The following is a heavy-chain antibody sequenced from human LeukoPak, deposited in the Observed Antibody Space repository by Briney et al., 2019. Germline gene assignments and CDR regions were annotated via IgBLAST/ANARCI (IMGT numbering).Heavy chain of an antibody. D-gene: IGHD3-22*01. Sequence: PGGSLRLSCAASGFTFSSYGMHWVRQAPGKGLEWVAFIRYDGSNKYYAESVKGRFTISRDNSKNKLYLQMNSLRAEDTAVYYCAKHPSGGYDSSGYYYFDYWGQGTLVTVSS. V-gene: IGHV3-30*02. CDR1: GFTFSSYG. CDR3: AKHPSGGYDSSGYYYFDY. J-gene: IGHJ4*02. CDR2: IRYDGSNK.